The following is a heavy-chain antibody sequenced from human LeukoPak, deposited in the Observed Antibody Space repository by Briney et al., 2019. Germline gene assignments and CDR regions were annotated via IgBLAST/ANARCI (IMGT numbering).Heavy chain of an antibody. Sequence: PSETLSLTCTVSGGSISSYYWSWIRQPPGKGLEWIGYIYYSGSTNYNPSLKSRVTISVDTSKNQFSLKLSSVTAADTAVYYCARSVVVVASAPVMDVWGQGTTVTVSS. V-gene: IGHV4-59*01. J-gene: IGHJ6*02. CDR3: ARSVVVVASAPVMDV. CDR1: GGSISSYY. CDR2: IYYSGST. D-gene: IGHD2-15*01.